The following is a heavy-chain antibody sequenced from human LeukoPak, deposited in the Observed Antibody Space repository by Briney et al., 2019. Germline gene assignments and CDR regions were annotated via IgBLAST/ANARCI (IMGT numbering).Heavy chain of an antibody. CDR3: ASYSSGWSY. Sequence: SETLSLTCTVSGGSISSYYWSWIRQPPGRGLEWIGYIYYSGSTNYNPSLKSRVTISVDTSKNQFSLKLSSVTAADTAVYYCASYSSGWSYWGQGTLVTVSS. D-gene: IGHD6-19*01. CDR2: IYYSGST. J-gene: IGHJ4*02. V-gene: IGHV4-59*01. CDR1: GGSISSYY.